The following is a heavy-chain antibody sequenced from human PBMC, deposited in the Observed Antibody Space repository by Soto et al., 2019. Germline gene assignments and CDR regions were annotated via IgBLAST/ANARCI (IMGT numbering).Heavy chain of an antibody. J-gene: IGHJ5*01. Sequence: PSETLSLTCTVSGGSISSYYWSWIRQPPGKGLEWIGYIYYSGSTNYNPSLRSRITLSIDTSKSQFSLKVNSVTPADTAMYYCARVTYCGGDCYGDRFDSWGQGTRVTVFS. CDR2: IYYSGST. CDR3: ARVTYCGGDCYGDRFDS. D-gene: IGHD2-21*02. CDR1: GGSISSYY. V-gene: IGHV4-59*08.